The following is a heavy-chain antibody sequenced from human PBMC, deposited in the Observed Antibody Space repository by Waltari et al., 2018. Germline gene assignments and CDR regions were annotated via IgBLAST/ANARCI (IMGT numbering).Heavy chain of an antibody. CDR2: TDDSGST. D-gene: IGHD1-26*01. Sequence: QVQLQESGPGLVKPSQTLSLTCTFSGCSISSGGYYWSWIRQHPGKGLEWIGYTDDSGSTYYNPALKGRVTVSVDTAKNQFSLKLSSVTAADTAVYYCARGPGWELGWFDPWGQGTLVTVSS. CDR1: GCSISSGGYY. J-gene: IGHJ5*02. CDR3: ARGPGWELGWFDP. V-gene: IGHV4-31*03.